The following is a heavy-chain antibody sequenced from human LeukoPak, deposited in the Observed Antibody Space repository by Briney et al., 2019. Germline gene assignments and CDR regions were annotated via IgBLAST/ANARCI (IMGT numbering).Heavy chain of an antibody. CDR1: GFTFSSYA. Sequence: GGSLRLSCAASGFTFSSYAMHWVRQAPGKGLEWVAVISYDGSNKYYADSVKGRFTISRDNSKNTLYLQMNSLRAEDTAVYYCAKVGSSWYYYYGMDVWGQGTTVTVSS. D-gene: IGHD6-13*01. CDR2: ISYDGSNK. CDR3: AKVGSSWYYYYGMDV. J-gene: IGHJ6*02. V-gene: IGHV3-30*04.